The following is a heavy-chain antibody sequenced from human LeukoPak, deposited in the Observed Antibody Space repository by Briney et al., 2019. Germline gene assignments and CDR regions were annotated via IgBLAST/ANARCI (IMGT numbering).Heavy chain of an antibody. CDR2: IYYSGST. CDR1: GGSISSSSYY. Sequence: PSETLSLTCTVSGGSISSSSYYWGWIRQPPGKGLEWIGSIYYSGSTYYNPSLKSRVTISVDASKNQFSLKLSSVTAADTAVYYCARDLRNTRGVYVDALDVWGRGTIVTVSS. V-gene: IGHV4-39*07. J-gene: IGHJ3*01. D-gene: IGHD3-10*01. CDR3: ARDLRNTRGVYVDALDV.